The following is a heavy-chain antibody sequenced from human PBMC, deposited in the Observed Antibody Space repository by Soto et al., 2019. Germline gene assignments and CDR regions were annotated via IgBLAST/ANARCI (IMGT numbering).Heavy chain of an antibody. V-gene: IGHV3-21*01. CDR3: ARNRNPSSKTHGMDV. CDR2: ISSTSAYI. CDR1: GLSFSAYS. Sequence: GSLRLSCAPSGLSFSAYSMNWVRQAPGKGLEWVSSISSTSAYIYYADSVKGRFTISRDNAQNSVYLQMNSLRADDTAIYYCARNRNPSSKTHGMDVWGQGTTVTVSS. J-gene: IGHJ6*02.